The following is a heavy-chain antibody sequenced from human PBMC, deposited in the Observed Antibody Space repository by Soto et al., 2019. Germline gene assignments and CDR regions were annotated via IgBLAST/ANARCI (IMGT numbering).Heavy chain of an antibody. D-gene: IGHD3-10*01. V-gene: IGHV4-38-2*02. Sequence: WETLSLTCAVSGYSISSGYYWGWIRQPPGKGLEWIGSIYHSGSTYYNPSLKSRVTISVDTSKNQFSLKLSSVTAADTAVYYCARDRGAGSGSYYILYGMDVWGQGTTVTVSS. CDR2: IYHSGST. J-gene: IGHJ6*02. CDR3: ARDRGAGSGSYYILYGMDV. CDR1: GYSISSGYY.